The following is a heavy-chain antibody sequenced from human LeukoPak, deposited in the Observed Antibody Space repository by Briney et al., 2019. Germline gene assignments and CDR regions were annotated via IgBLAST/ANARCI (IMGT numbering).Heavy chain of an antibody. J-gene: IGHJ4*02. Sequence: GRSLRLSCAASGFTFSSYGMHWVRQAPGEGLEWVAVISNEASTQYYADSVKGRFTISRDNSKNTLYLQMNSLRAEDTAVYYCASDYGSGSYYFDYWGQGTLVTVSS. CDR2: ISNEASTQ. CDR1: GFTFSSYG. V-gene: IGHV3-30*03. D-gene: IGHD3-10*01. CDR3: ASDYGSGSYYFDY.